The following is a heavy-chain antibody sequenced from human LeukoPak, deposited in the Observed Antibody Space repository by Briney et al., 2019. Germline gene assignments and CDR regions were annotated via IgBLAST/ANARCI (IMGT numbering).Heavy chain of an antibody. D-gene: IGHD2-15*01. CDR2: ISCSGSTI. CDR1: GFTFSSYE. Sequence: GGSLRLSCAASGFTFSSYEMNWVRQAPGKGLEWVSYISCSGSTIYSADPVKGRFTISRDNAKNSLYLQMNSLRDEDTAVYYCSRGRNIVVVVPGTLGVGYFNYWGQGTLVTVSS. CDR3: SRGRNIVVVVPGTLGVGYFNY. J-gene: IGHJ4*02. V-gene: IGHV3-48*03.